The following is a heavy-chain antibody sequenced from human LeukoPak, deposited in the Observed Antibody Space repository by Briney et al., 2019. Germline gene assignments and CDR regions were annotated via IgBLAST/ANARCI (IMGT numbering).Heavy chain of an antibody. V-gene: IGHV3-30*18. CDR2: ISYDGSNK. J-gene: IGHJ5*02. Sequence: GRSLRLSCAASGFTFSSYGMHWVRQAPGKGLEWVAVISYDGSNKYYADSVKGRFTISRDNSKNTLYLQMNSLRAEDTAVYYCAKARDGYARGPNWFDPWGQGTLVTVSS. D-gene: IGHD5-24*01. CDR1: GFTFSSYG. CDR3: AKARDGYARGPNWFDP.